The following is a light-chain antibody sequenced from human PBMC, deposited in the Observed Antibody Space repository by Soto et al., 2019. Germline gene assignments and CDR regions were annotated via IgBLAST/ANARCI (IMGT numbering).Light chain of an antibody. CDR2: DAS. J-gene: IGKJ5*01. Sequence: IHMTHSPSTLSASVLYRVTITFRASQSISSWLAWYQQKPGKAPQALIYDASSLKSGVPSRFSGNGSGTEFTLTISSLQPDDFATYSCQQYNTYSTSGQGTRLETK. CDR1: QSISSW. V-gene: IGKV1-5*01. CDR3: QQYNTYST.